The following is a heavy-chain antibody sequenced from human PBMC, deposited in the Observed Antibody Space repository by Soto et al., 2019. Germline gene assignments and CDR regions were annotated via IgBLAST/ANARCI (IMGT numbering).Heavy chain of an antibody. CDR2: IYYSGST. Sequence: QVQLQESGPGLVKSSQTLSLTCTVSGGSISSDGNSWSWIRQHPGKGLEWIGYIYYSGSTNYNPSLKSRVTISVDTSKNQFSLKLNSVTAADTAVYYCARARMVRGIIYYYGMDVWGQGTTVTVSS. D-gene: IGHD3-10*01. V-gene: IGHV4-31*03. J-gene: IGHJ6*02. CDR3: ARARMVRGIIYYYGMDV. CDR1: GGSISSDGNS.